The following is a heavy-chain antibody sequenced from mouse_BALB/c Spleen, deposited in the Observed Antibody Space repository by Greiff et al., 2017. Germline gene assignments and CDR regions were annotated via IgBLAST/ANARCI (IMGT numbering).Heavy chain of an antibody. J-gene: IGHJ2*01. CDR1: GFNIKDTY. D-gene: IGHD1-1*01. Sequence: EVKLQQSGAELVKPGASVKLSCTASGFNIKDTYMHWVKQRPEQGLEWIGRIDPANGNTKYDPKFQGKATITADTSSNTAYLQLSSLTSEDTAVYYCARPIYYYGSSLFDYWGQGTTLTVSS. CDR2: IDPANGNT. CDR3: ARPIYYYGSSLFDY. V-gene: IGHV14-3*02.